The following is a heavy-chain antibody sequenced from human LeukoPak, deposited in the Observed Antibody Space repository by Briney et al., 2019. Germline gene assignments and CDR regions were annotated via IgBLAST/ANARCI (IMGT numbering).Heavy chain of an antibody. CDR2: INPGGGST. V-gene: IGHV1-46*01. J-gene: IGHJ4*02. CDR1: GYTFTSYY. D-gene: IGHD4-17*01. CDR3: AKEPYGDCGMVLGY. Sequence: GASVKVSCKASGYTFTSYYMHWVRQAPGQGLEWMGIINPGGGSTSYAQKFQGRVTMTRDTSTSTVYMELSSLRAEDTAVYYCAKEPYGDCGMVLGYWGQGTLVTVSS.